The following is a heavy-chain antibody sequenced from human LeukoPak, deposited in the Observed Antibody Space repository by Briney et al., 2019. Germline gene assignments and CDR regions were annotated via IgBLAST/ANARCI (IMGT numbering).Heavy chain of an antibody. CDR2: IIPIFGTA. J-gene: IGHJ4*02. V-gene: IGHV1-69*05. CDR3: GRGGVGAPLDY. D-gene: IGHD1-26*01. CDR1: GGTFSSYA. Sequence: ASVKVSCKASGGTFSSYAISWVRQAPGQGLEWMGGIIPIFGTANYAQKFQGRVTITTGESTSTAYMELSSLRSEETAVYYCGRGGVGAPLDYWGQGTLVTV.